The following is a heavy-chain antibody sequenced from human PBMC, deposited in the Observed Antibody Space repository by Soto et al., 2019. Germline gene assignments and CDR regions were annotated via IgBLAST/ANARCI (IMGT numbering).Heavy chain of an antibody. CDR3: AGKSYYYDSSGYYYLSNFDY. V-gene: IGHV1-69*13. D-gene: IGHD3-22*01. Sequence: SVKVSCKASGGTFSSYAISWVRQAPGQGLECMGGIIPIFGTANYAQKFQGRVTITADESTSTAYMELSSLRSEDTAVYYCAGKSYYYDSSGYYYLSNFDYWGQGTLVTVSS. J-gene: IGHJ4*02. CDR1: GGTFSSYA. CDR2: IIPIFGTA.